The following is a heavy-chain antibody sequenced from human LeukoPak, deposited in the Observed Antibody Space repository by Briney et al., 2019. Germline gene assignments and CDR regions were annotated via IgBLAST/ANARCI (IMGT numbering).Heavy chain of an antibody. CDR2: ISYDGSNK. D-gene: IGHD3-10*01. Sequence: GRSLRLSCAASGFTFSNYGMHWVRQAPGKGLEWVAAISYDGSNKYYADSVKGRFTISRDNSKNTLYLQMNSLRAEDTAVYYCAKVKLLWFGELSYFDYRGQGTLVTVSS. CDR1: GFTFSNYG. CDR3: AKVKLLWFGELSYFDY. V-gene: IGHV3-30*18. J-gene: IGHJ4*02.